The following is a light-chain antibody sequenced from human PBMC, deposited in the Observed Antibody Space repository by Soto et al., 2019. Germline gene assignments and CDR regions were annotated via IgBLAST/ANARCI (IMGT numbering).Light chain of an antibody. CDR3: MQGTHWPPYT. Sequence: DVVMTQSPLSLPVTLGQPASISCRSSQSLAYIDGNTYLNWFHQRPGQSPRRLIYQVSNRESGVPDRFSGRGSGTDFTLKISRVEADDVGVYYSMQGTHWPPYTFGQGTKLEIK. CDR1: QSLAYIDGNTY. J-gene: IGKJ2*01. V-gene: IGKV2-30*01. CDR2: QVS.